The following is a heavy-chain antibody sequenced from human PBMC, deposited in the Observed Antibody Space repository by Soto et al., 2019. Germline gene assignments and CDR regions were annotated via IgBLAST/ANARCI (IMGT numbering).Heavy chain of an antibody. V-gene: IGHV3-21*01. D-gene: IGHD3-9*01. CDR2: ISSSSSYI. Sequence: GGSLRLSSAASGFTFSSYSMNWVRQAPGKGLEWVSSISSSSSYIYYADSVKGRFTISRDKAKNSLYLQMNSLRAEDTAVYYCAREDALRYFDWSFPVVLGLDYWGQGTLVTVSS. CDR1: GFTFSSYS. J-gene: IGHJ4*02. CDR3: AREDALRYFDWSFPVVLGLDY.